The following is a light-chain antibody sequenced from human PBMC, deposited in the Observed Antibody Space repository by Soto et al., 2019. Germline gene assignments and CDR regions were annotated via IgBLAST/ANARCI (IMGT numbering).Light chain of an antibody. CDR1: QGIGDT. CDR3: HHYTRSPIFT. V-gene: IGKV3D-15*01. Sequence: EIVMTQSPATLSVSPGEGATLSCRASQGIGDTLAWYQQKPGQTPRLLIYDASTRAAGVPDRFSGSGSGTDFTLTISRLEPEDFGVYFCHHYTRSPIFTFGPGTTVD. J-gene: IGKJ3*01. CDR2: DAS.